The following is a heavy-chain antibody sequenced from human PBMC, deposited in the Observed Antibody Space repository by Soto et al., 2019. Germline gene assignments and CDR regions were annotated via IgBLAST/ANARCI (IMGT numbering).Heavy chain of an antibody. D-gene: IGHD3-9*01. CDR1: GFIFSSYA. V-gene: IGHV3-23*01. Sequence: GGYLRLSCAASGFIFSSYAMSWVRQAPGKGLEWVSAMSGGGGSTYYADPVKGRFTISRDNSKNTLYLQMNSLRAEDTAVCYCAKIAYYDILSGSRKYNWFDPWGQGTLVTVSS. J-gene: IGHJ5*02. CDR3: AKIAYYDILSGSRKYNWFDP. CDR2: MSGGGGST.